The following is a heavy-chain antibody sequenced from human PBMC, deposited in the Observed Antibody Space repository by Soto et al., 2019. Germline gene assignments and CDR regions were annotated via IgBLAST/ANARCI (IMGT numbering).Heavy chain of an antibody. CDR3: ARDSDEGGYYYYYYMDV. V-gene: IGHV1-18*01. J-gene: IGHJ6*03. CDR2: ISAYNGNT. Sequence: QVPLVQSGAEVKKPGASVKVSCKASGYTFTSYGISWVRQAPGQGLEWMGWISAYNGNTNYVQKLQGRVTMTTDTSTSTAYMELRSLRSDDTAVYYCARDSDEGGYYYYYYMDVWSKGTTVTVSS. CDR1: GYTFTSYG.